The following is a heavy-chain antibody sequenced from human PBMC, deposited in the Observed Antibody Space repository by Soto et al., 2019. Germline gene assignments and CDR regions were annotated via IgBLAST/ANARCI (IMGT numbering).Heavy chain of an antibody. V-gene: IGHV4-34*01. CDR1: GGSFSGCY. CDR2: INHSGST. Sequence: SETLSLTCAVYGGSFSGCYWSWIRHPPGKGLAWIGEINHSGSTNYNSSLKRRVTISVDTSKNQFSLKLSSVTAADTAVYYCARGARRSTKPRQYAFDIWGQGTMVTVSS. CDR3: ARGARRSTKPRQYAFDI. D-gene: IGHD2-2*01. J-gene: IGHJ3*02.